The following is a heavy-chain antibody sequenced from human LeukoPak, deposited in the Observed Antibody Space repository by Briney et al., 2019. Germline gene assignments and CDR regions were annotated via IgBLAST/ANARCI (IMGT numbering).Heavy chain of an antibody. V-gene: IGHV3-30*02. CDR2: IRYDASDK. J-gene: IGHJ4*02. D-gene: IGHD1-26*01. CDR3: AKDSWEVGATSEIDY. CDR1: EVIFRNSG. Sequence: AGGALKLSSAAAEVIFRNSGINWVRHAPVKEQEWVAFIRYDASDKYYADSVKGRFTISRDNSKNKVYLQMNSLRAEDTAVYYCAKDSWEVGATSEIDYWGQGTLVTVSS.